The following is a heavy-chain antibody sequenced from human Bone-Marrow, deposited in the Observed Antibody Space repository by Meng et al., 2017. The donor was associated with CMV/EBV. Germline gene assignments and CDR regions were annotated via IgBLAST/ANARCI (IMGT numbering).Heavy chain of an antibody. J-gene: IGHJ4*02. V-gene: IGHV3-7*01. CDR2: IKQDGSEK. CDR1: GFTFSSYW. Sequence: GESLKISCAASGFTFSSYWMSWVRQAPGKGLEWVANIKQDGSEKYYVDSVKGRFTISRDNAKNSLYLQMNSLRAEDTAVYYCARNYDFWSGIFDYGGQGTLVTVSS. D-gene: IGHD3-3*01. CDR3: ARNYDFWSGIFDY.